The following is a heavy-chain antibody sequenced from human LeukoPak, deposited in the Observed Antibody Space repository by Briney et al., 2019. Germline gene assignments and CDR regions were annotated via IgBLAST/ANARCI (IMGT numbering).Heavy chain of an antibody. CDR3: ARGHYGMDV. CDR1: GFTFSNYW. J-gene: IGHJ6*02. V-gene: IGHV3-11*01. CDR2: IDMRGSSI. Sequence: PGGSLRLSCAASGFTFSNYWMSWVRQAPGKGLEWAPYIDMRGSSIYYADSVQGRFTISRDNAHNSVYLHMNSLRAEDTAVYYCARGHYGMDVWGQGTTVIVSS.